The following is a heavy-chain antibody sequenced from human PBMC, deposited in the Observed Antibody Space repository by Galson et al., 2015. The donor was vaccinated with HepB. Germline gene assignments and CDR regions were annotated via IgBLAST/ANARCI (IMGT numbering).Heavy chain of an antibody. D-gene: IGHD2-2*01. CDR3: AREGGIVVVPAALDY. J-gene: IGHJ4*02. CDR1: GFTFSSYA. CDR2: ISYDGSNK. V-gene: IGHV3-30-3*01. Sequence: SLSLSCAASGFTFSSYAMHWVRQAPGKGLEWVAVISYDGSNKYYADSVKGRFTISRDNSKNTLYLQMNSLRAEDTAVYYCAREGGIVVVPAALDYWGQGTLVTVSS.